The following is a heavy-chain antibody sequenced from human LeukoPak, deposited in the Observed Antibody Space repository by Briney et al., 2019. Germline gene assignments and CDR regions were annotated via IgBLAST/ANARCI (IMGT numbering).Heavy chain of an antibody. CDR3: ARDERVYDILTGYYKY. Sequence: GASVKVSCKASGYTFTSYDINWARQATGQGLEWMGWMNPSSGNTGYAQKFQGRVTMTRDTSISTAYMELSRLRSDDTAVYYCARDERVYDILTGYYKYWGQGTLVTVSS. CDR1: GYTFTSYD. CDR2: MNPSSGNT. V-gene: IGHV1-8*02. D-gene: IGHD3-9*01. J-gene: IGHJ4*02.